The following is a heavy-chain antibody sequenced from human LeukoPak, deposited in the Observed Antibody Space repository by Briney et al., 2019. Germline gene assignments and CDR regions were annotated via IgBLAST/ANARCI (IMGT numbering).Heavy chain of an antibody. D-gene: IGHD2-15*01. J-gene: IGHJ4*02. V-gene: IGHV1-69*04. CDR2: IIPILGIA. CDR1: GGTFSSYA. Sequence: ASVKVSCKASGGTFSSYAISWVRQAPGQGLEWMGRIIPILGIANYAQKFQGRVTITADKSTSTAYMELSSLRSEDTAVYYCARDGCSGGSCYSGYWGQGTLVTVSS. CDR3: ARDGCSGGSCYSGY.